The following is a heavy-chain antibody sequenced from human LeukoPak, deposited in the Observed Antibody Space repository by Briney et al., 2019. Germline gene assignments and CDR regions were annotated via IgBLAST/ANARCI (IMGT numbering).Heavy chain of an antibody. Sequence: ASVTVSCTGSGYTFTKYAISWVRQAPGQGLEYMGWIDTNTGNPTYAQGFTGRFVFSLDTSVSTAYLQISSLKAEDSAIYFCANCYDSSGFFAYWGQGALVTVSS. CDR3: ANCYDSSGFFAY. CDR2: IDTNTGNP. CDR1: GYTFTKYA. V-gene: IGHV7-4-1*02. D-gene: IGHD3-22*01. J-gene: IGHJ4*02.